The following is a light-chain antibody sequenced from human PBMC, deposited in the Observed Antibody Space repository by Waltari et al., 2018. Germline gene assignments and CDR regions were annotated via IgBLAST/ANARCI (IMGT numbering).Light chain of an antibody. CDR2: EVS. CDR3: MQGTQSPYT. J-gene: IGKJ4*01. V-gene: IGKV2D-29*02. Sequence: DIVMTQTPLSLSVTPGQPASLPCTSSQSLVHSNGNTYLHWYLQKPGQSPRLLIYEVSNRLSGVPDKFSGSGSGTEFTLKVSRVEAGDVGVYYCMQGTQSPYTFGGGTKVDIK. CDR1: QSLVHSNGNTY.